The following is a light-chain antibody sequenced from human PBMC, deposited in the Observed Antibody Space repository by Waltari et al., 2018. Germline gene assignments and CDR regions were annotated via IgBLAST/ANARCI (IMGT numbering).Light chain of an antibody. CDR3: YCAADSNVRV. J-gene: IGLJ2*01. Sequence: SYELTQPSSVSVSPGHTARITCSGAVLAEKYVRWFQQKPGQAPVLVIYKDSERPSGIPDRISGSTSGTTVTLTISGAQVEDEADYYCYCAADSNVRVFGGGTRLTVL. CDR2: KDS. V-gene: IGLV3-27*01. CDR1: VLAEKY.